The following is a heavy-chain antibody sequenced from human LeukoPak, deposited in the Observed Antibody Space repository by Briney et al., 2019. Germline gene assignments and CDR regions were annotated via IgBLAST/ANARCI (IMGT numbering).Heavy chain of an antibody. D-gene: IGHD5-18*01. CDR3: TRRSPALGYSYA. CDR2: IYYSVST. Sequence: SETLSLTCTVSGGSISSISYFCGWIRQPPGKGLEWIGSIYYSVSTYYNPSLESRVTISADTSKNQFSLKLTSVTAADTAVYYCTRRSPALGYSYAWGQGTLVTVSS. V-gene: IGHV4-39*01. J-gene: IGHJ4*02. CDR1: GGSISSISYF.